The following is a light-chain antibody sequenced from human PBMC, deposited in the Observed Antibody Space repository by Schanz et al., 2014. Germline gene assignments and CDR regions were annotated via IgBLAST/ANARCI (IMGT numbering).Light chain of an antibody. CDR3: SSYAGPTQAI. J-gene: IGLJ2*01. V-gene: IGLV2-8*01. CDR1: SRDVGAYDY. Sequence: QSALTQPPSASGSPGQSVTISCTGTSRDVGAYDYVSWYQQHPGKAPKLIIFEVRTRPSGVPDRFSGSKSGNTATLTVSGLQPEDEGDYFCSSYAGPTQAIFGGGTKLTVL. CDR2: EVR.